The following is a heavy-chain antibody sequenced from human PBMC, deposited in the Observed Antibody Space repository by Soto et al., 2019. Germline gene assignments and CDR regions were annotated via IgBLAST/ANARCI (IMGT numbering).Heavy chain of an antibody. D-gene: IGHD5-18*01. CDR1: GGTFSSYA. J-gene: IGHJ6*02. CDR3: ASHSYGYFPHYYHGMDV. V-gene: IGHV1-69*12. Sequence: QVQLVQSGAEVKKPGSSVKVSCKASGGTFSSYASSWVRHAPGQGLEWMRGIIPIFGTANYAQKFQGRVTITADESTSTAYMELSSLRSEDTAVYYCASHSYGYFPHYYHGMDVWGLGTTVTVSS. CDR2: IIPIFGTA.